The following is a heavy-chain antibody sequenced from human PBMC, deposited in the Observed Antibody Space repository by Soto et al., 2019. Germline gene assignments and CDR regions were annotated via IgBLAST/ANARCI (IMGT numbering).Heavy chain of an antibody. J-gene: IGHJ4*02. D-gene: IGHD1-1*01. V-gene: IGHV3-33*06. CDR1: GFTFSSYG. CDR3: TKEYIVGTTWGYFES. CDR2: IWYDGSNE. Sequence: QVQLVESGGGVVQPGRSLRLSCAASGFTFSSYGMHWVRQAPGKGLEWVAVIWYDGSNEYYADSVKGRFTVSRDNAKNTLDLQMNGLKTEDTALYYCTKEYIVGTTWGYFESWGQGALVIVSS.